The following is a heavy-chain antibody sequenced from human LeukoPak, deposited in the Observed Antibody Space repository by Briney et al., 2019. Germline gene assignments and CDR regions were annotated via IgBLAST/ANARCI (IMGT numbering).Heavy chain of an antibody. CDR3: ARDQSKYSSSYKYFQH. CDR2: IRYDGSNK. Sequence: GGSLRLSCAASGFTFSSYGMHWVRQAPGKGLEWVAFIRYDGSNKYYADSVKGRFTISRDNSKNTLYLQMNSLRAEDTAVYYCARDQSKYSSSYKYFQHWGQGTLVTVSS. CDR1: GFTFSSYG. J-gene: IGHJ1*01. D-gene: IGHD6-13*01. V-gene: IGHV3-30*02.